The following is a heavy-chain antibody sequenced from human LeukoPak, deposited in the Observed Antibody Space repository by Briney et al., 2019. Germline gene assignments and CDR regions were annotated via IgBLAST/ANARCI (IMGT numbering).Heavy chain of an antibody. V-gene: IGHV4-59*01. CDR3: ARERNYDILTGTQAHYGMDV. CDR1: GGSISSYY. CDR2: IYYSGST. J-gene: IGHJ6*02. D-gene: IGHD3-9*01. Sequence: PSETLSLTCTVSGGSISSYYWSWIRQPPGKGLEWIGYIYYSGSTNYNPSLKSRVTISVDPSKNQFSLKLSSVTAADTAVYYCARERNYDILTGTQAHYGMDVWGQGTTVTVSS.